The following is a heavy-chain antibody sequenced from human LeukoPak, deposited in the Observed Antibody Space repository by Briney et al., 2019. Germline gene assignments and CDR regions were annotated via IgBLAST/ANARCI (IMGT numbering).Heavy chain of an antibody. V-gene: IGHV1-46*01. CDR3: ARGNGGNSGGDY. D-gene: IGHD4-23*01. Sequence: GASAKVSCKASGYTFTSYDMHSVRQAPGQGLEWMGIINPSGGSTSYAQKFQGRVTMTRDTSTSTVYMELSSLRSEDTAVYYCARGNGGNSGGDYWGQGTLVTVSS. CDR1: GYTFTSYD. CDR2: INPSGGST. J-gene: IGHJ4*02.